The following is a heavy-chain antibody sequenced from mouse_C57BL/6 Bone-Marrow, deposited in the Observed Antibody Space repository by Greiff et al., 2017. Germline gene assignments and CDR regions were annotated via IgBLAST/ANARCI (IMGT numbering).Heavy chain of an antibody. D-gene: IGHD1-1*01. CDR1: GFSLTSYG. J-gene: IGHJ4*01. V-gene: IGHV2-2*01. Sequence: VQLKESGPGLVQPSQSLSITCTVSGFSLTSYGVHWVRQSPGKGLEWLGVIWSGGGTDYNAAFISRLSISKDNSKSQVFFKMNRLQADDTAIYYCASQAYYYGSRGGAMDYWGQGTSVTVSA. CDR3: ASQAYYYGSRGGAMDY. CDR2: IWSGGGT.